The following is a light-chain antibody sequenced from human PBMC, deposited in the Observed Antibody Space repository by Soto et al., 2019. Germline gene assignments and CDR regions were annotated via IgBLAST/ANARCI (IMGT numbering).Light chain of an antibody. CDR2: AAS. CDR3: QQRSNWPPIT. CDR1: QSISSY. V-gene: IGKV1-39*01. Sequence: IQMTLSPSPLPASKGYRVTITCRAIQSISSYFNWYQQKPAKAPKLLIYAASSLQSGVPSRFSGSGSGTDFTLTISSLQPEDFAVYYCQQRSNWPPITFGQGTRLEIK. J-gene: IGKJ5*01.